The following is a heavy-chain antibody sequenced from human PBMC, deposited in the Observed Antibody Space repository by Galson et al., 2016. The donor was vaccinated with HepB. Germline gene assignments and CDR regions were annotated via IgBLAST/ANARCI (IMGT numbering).Heavy chain of an antibody. CDR1: GFTFSTYA. CDR2: ISFDGSNK. Sequence: SLRLSCAASGFTFSTYAIHWVRQAPGKGLEWVAVISFDGSNKYYADSVRGRFTISRDNSKNTLYLQMNSLRAEDTALYYCARDRRVGPTPTSLNYWGQGTLATVSS. J-gene: IGHJ4*02. CDR3: ARDRRVGPTPTSLNY. D-gene: IGHD1-26*01. V-gene: IGHV3-30*04.